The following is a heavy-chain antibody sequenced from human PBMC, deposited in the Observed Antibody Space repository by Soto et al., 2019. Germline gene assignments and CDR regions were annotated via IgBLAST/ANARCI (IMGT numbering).Heavy chain of an antibody. D-gene: IGHD2-15*01. V-gene: IGHV4-31*03. Sequence: SETLSLTCTVSGGSISSGGYYWSWIRQQPGKGMEWIVYIYYSASTYYNPSLKSRVTISVDTSKNHFSLKLGSVTAAYTSVYFCACEVVVAANFDYWGQQTLVTISS. CDR3: ACEVVVAANFDY. CDR1: GGSISSGGYY. CDR2: IYYSAST. J-gene: IGHJ4*02.